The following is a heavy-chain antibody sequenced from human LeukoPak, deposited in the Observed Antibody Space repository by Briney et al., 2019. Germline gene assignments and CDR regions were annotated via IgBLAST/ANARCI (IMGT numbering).Heavy chain of an antibody. CDR3: AKDLASYYYDSSGYYYYGMDV. CDR1: GFTFSSYG. D-gene: IGHD3-22*01. J-gene: IGHJ6*02. CDR2: ISYDGSNK. Sequence: GGSLRLSCAASGFTFSSYGMHWVRRAPGKGLEWVAVISYDGSNKYYADSVKGRFTISRDNSKNTLYLQMNSLRAEDTAVYYCAKDLASYYYDSSGYYYYGMDVWGQGTTVTVSS. V-gene: IGHV3-30*18.